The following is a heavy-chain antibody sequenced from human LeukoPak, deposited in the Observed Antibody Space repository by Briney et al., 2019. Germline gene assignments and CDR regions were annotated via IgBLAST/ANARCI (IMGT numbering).Heavy chain of an antibody. CDR1: GFTFSSSA. CDR2: ISWNSGSI. D-gene: IGHD3-9*01. V-gene: IGHV3-9*03. J-gene: IGHJ4*02. CDR3: AKDMYYDILTGPFDY. Sequence: PGGSLRLSCAASGFTFSSSAMSWVRQAPGKGLEWVSGISWNSGSIGYADSVKGRFTISRDNAKNSLYLQMNSLRAEDMALYYCAKDMYYDILTGPFDYWGQGTLVTVSS.